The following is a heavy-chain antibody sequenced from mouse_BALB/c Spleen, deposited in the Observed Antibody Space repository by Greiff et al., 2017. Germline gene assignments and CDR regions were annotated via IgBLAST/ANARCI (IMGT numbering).Heavy chain of an antibody. CDR3: ARSLRSTGTRDAMDD. D-gene: IGHD4-1*02. CDR1: GYAFTSYN. Sequence: VQLQQSGPELVKPGASVKVSCKASGYAFTSYNMYWVKQSHGKSLEWIGYIDPYNGGTSYNQKFKGKATLTVDKSSSTAYMHLNSLTSEDSAVYYCARSLRSTGTRDAMDDWGQGTSVTVSS. V-gene: IGHV1S135*01. CDR2: IDPYNGGT. J-gene: IGHJ4*01.